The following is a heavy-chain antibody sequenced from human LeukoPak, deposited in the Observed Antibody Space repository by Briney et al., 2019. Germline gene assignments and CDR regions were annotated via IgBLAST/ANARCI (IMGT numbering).Heavy chain of an antibody. D-gene: IGHD3-16*01. CDR2: IWYDGSNK. CDR1: GFTFSSYG. CDR3: ARDTQTYYDYVWGSPPLDY. V-gene: IGHV3-33*01. J-gene: IGHJ4*02. Sequence: GGSLRPSCAASGFTFSSYGMHWVRQAPGKGLEWVAVIWYDGSNKYYADSVKGRFTISRDNSKNTLYLQMNSLRAEDTAVYYCARDTQTYYDYVWGSPPLDYWGQGTLVTVSS.